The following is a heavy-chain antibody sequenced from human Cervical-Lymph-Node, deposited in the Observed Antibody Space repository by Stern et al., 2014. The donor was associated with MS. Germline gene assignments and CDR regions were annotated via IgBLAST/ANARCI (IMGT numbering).Heavy chain of an antibody. J-gene: IGHJ4*02. V-gene: IGHV1-24*01. CDR1: GSTLIDFF. CDR2: FDPEDGET. CDR3: ATDYNY. Sequence: VQLLQSGAEVKKPGASVKVSCKVSGSTLIDFFIHWVRQPPGKGLEWMGGFDPEDGETIYAQKFQGRVTMTEDTSADTAYMELSSLRSDDTAVYYCATDYNYWGQGTLVTVSS. D-gene: IGHD3-10*01.